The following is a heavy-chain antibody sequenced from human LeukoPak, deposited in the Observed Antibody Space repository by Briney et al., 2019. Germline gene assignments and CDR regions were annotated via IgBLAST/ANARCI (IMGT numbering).Heavy chain of an antibody. D-gene: IGHD1-1*01. CDR2: ISNSGDAT. Sequence: GGSLRLSCAASGFTFSSYTMSWVRQAPGQGLEWVSTISNSGDATFYADAVKGRFTISRDNSKNTLYLQMYSLRAEDTAIYYCAKAPPYTKYFDYWGQGTLLTVSS. J-gene: IGHJ4*02. V-gene: IGHV3-23*01. CDR3: AKAPPYTKYFDY. CDR1: GFTFSSYT.